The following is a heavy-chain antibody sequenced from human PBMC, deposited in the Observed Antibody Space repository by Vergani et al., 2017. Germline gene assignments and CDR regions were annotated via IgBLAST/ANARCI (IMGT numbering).Heavy chain of an antibody. Sequence: EVQLVESGGGLVQPGGSLRLPCPASGFTFSSYSMNWVRQAPGKGLEWVSYISSSSSTIYYADSAKGRFTISRDNAKNSLSLQMNSLRDEDTAVYYCEREGQRDRITIFGVAHWDYYGIDVWGQGTTVTVSS. V-gene: IGHV3-48*02. D-gene: IGHD3-3*01. J-gene: IGHJ6*02. CDR3: EREGQRDRITIFGVAHWDYYGIDV. CDR1: GFTFSSYS. CDR2: ISSSSSTI.